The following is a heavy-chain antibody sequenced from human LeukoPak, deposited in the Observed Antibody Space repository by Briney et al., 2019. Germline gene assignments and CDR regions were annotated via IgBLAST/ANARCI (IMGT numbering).Heavy chain of an antibody. V-gene: IGHV3-33*01. CDR2: IWHDGRHK. CDR3: AREILGSGSSPDF. J-gene: IGHJ4*02. Sequence: GGSLRLSCAASGFIFDTYAMHWFRQAPGQGLEWVALIWHDGRHKFYSNSVNGQFTISRDNSNHTVYLQMNNLRPHDTAVYYCAREILGSGSSPDFWGPETLVTVSS. CDR1: GFIFDTYA. D-gene: IGHD3-10*01.